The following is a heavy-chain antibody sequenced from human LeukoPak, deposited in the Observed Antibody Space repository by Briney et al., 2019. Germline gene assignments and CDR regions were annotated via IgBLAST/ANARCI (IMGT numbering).Heavy chain of an antibody. CDR2: INPNSGGT. CDR3: VSVAAALGRAYFDD. V-gene: IGHV1-2*02. Sequence: ASVKVSCKASGYTFTGYYMHWVRQAPGPGLEWMGWINPNSGGTNYAQKFQGRVTMTRDTSISTAYMELSRLRSDDTAVYYCVSVAAALGRAYFDDWGQPTLVTVS. D-gene: IGHD2-2*01. CDR1: GYTFTGYY. J-gene: IGHJ4*02.